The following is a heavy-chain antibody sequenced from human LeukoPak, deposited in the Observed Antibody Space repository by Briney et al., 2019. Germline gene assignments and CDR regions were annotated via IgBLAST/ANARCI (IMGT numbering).Heavy chain of an antibody. CDR1: GGSFSGYY. CDR3: ARHLYYYDSSGYLLDY. D-gene: IGHD3-22*01. Sequence: SETLSLTCAVYGGSFSGYYWSWIRQPPGKGLEWIGEINHSGSTNYNPSLKSRVTISVDTSKNQFSLKLSSVTAADTAVYYCARHLYYYDSSGYLLDYWGQGTLVTVSS. V-gene: IGHV4-34*01. CDR2: INHSGST. J-gene: IGHJ4*02.